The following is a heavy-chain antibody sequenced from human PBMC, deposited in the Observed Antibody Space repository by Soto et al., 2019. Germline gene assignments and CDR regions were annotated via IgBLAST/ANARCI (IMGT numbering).Heavy chain of an antibody. D-gene: IGHD6-13*01. V-gene: IGHV3-33*01. J-gene: IGHJ5*02. CDR3: ARDRIAAAVSWFDP. Sequence: QVQLVESGGGVVQPGRSLRLSCAASGFTFSSYGMHWVRQAPGKGLEWVAVIWYDGSNKYYADSVKGRFTISRDNSKNTLYLQMNSLRAEDTAVYYCARDRIAAAVSWFDPWGQGTLVTVSS. CDR2: IWYDGSNK. CDR1: GFTFSSYG.